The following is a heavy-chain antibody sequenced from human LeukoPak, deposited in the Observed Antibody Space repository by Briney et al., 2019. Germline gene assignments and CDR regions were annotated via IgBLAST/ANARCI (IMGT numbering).Heavy chain of an antibody. Sequence: GGSLRLSCAASGFIFNIYGMSWVRQAPGKGLEWVSGISRSGFSTEYADSVKGRFTTSRDKSKNTLYLQMNSLRAEDTAVYYCAKDKYSSSSGGFDYWGQGTLVTVSS. CDR2: ISRSGFST. CDR3: AKDKYSSSSGGFDY. V-gene: IGHV3-23*01. J-gene: IGHJ4*02. CDR1: GFIFNIYG. D-gene: IGHD6-6*01.